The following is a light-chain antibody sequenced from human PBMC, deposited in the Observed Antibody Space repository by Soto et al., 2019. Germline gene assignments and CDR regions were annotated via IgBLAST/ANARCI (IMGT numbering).Light chain of an antibody. CDR2: EVS. CDR1: SSDVGGYNY. J-gene: IGLJ2*01. Sequence: QSAITQPPSASGSPGQSVTISCTGTSSDVGGYNYVSWYQQHPGKAPKLMIYEVSKRPSGVPDRFSGSKSGNTASLTVSGLQAEDEADYYFSSYAGSNNVVFGGGTTLTVL. V-gene: IGLV2-8*01. CDR3: SSYAGSNNVV.